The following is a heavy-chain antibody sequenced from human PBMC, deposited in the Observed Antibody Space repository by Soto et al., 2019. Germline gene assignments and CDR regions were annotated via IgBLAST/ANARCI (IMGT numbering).Heavy chain of an antibody. CDR1: GFSFTGYS. J-gene: IGHJ5*02. Sequence: ASVKVSCKASGFSFTGYSIHWLRQAPGQGLEWMGWINAHSGGTEYAQKFQGRVTLTRDTSIATAYLTLTSLTSDDTALYYCAKDLTRQLAYWLDPWGQGTLVTGSS. D-gene: IGHD6-6*01. V-gene: IGHV1-2*02. CDR3: AKDLTRQLAYWLDP. CDR2: INAHSGGT.